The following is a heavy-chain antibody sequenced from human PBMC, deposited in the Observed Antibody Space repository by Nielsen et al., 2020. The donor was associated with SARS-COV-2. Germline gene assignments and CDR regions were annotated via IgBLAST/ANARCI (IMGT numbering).Heavy chain of an antibody. CDR3: ARTEDRYGYYEGNFDY. CDR2: ISYDETTK. J-gene: IGHJ4*02. V-gene: IGHV3-30*03. D-gene: IGHD3-16*01. CDR1: GFTFSNYG. Sequence: GGSLRLSCAASGFTFSNYGVHWVRQAPGKGLEWVALISYDETTKHYAGSVRSRFTISRDNFKDTVYLQMESLRAEDTAVYYCARTEDRYGYYEGNFDYWGQGTLVTVSS.